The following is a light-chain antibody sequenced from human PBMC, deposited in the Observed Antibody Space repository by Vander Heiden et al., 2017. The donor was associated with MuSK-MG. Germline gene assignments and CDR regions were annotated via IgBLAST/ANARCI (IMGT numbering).Light chain of an antibody. CDR2: GAS. CDR3: QQYNNWPNT. V-gene: IGKV3-15*01. Sequence: EIVMTQSPATLSVSPGERATLSCRVSQSVSSNLAWYQQKPGQAPRLLIYGASTRATGIPARFSGSGSGTEFTLTISSLQSEDFAVYYCQQYNNWPNTFGQGTLLEIK. CDR1: QSVSSN. J-gene: IGKJ5*01.